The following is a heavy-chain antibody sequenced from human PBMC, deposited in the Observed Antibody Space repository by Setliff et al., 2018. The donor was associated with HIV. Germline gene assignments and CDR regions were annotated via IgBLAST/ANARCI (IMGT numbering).Heavy chain of an antibody. V-gene: IGHV4-34*01. CDR2: INHSGST. D-gene: IGHD6-19*01. Sequence: PPETLSLTCAVYGGSFSDYYWSWIRQPPGKGLEWIGEINHSGSTNYNPSLKGRVTMSVDTSKNQVSLRLSSVTAADTAVYYCVRQGAVTGHSFDSWGPGALVTVSS. CDR1: GGSFSDYY. CDR3: VRQGAVTGHSFDS. J-gene: IGHJ4*02.